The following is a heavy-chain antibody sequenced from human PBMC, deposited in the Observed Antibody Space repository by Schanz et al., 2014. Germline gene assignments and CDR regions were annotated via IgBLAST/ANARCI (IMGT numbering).Heavy chain of an antibody. D-gene: IGHD3-10*01. CDR3: AKGRFGELSAFDI. CDR1: GFTFSAYA. J-gene: IGHJ3*02. V-gene: IGHV3-23*01. Sequence: EVQLLESGGGLVQPGGSRRLSCAASGFTFSAYAMTWVRQIPGKGLEWVSAISASGGTTYYADSVKGRFTISRDNSKNTLYLQMNSLRAEDTAVYYCAKGRFGELSAFDIWGQGTMVTVSS. CDR2: ISASGGTT.